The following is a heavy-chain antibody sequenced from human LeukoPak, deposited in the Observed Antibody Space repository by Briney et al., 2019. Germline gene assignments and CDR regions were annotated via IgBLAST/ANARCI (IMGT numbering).Heavy chain of an antibody. D-gene: IGHD6-19*01. CDR1: GGSISSSNW. CDR3: ARVPGRSVAARDPTDY. J-gene: IGHJ4*02. Sequence: SGTLSLTCAVSGGSISSSNWWSWVRQPPGKGLEWIGEFYHSGSTNYNPSLKSRVTISVDKSKNQFSLKLSSVTAADTAVYYCARVPGRSVAARDPTDYWGQGTLVTVSS. V-gene: IGHV4-4*02. CDR2: FYHSGST.